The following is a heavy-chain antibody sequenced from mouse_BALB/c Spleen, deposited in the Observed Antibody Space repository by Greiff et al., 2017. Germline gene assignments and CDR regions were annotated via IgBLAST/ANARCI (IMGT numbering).Heavy chain of an antibody. V-gene: IGHV5-12-2*01. CDR2: ISNGGGST. CDR1: GFTFSSYT. CDR3: ARQGGLLPSYAMDY. D-gene: IGHD2-3*01. J-gene: IGHJ4*01. Sequence: EVHLVESGGGLVQPGGSLKLSCAASGFTFSSYTMSWVRQTPEKRLEWVAYISNGGGSTYYPDTVKGRFTISRDNAKNTLYLQMSSLKSEDTAMYYCARQGGLLPSYAMDYWGQGTSVTVSS.